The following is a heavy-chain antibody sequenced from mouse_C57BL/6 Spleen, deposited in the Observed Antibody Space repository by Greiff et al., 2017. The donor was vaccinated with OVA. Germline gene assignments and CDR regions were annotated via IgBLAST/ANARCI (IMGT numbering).Heavy chain of an antibody. J-gene: IGHJ1*03. V-gene: IGHV1-62-2*01. CDR2: FYPGSGSI. D-gene: IGHD2-4*01. CDR3: ASHGGRLLRAWYLDD. CDR1: GYTFTEYA. Sequence: VQLQQSGAELVKPGASVKLSCTASGYTFTEYAMHWVKQRSGQGLEWIGWFYPGSGSINYNEKFKGKATLTADKSSSTVYMELSRSTSEDSAVYFCASHGGRLLRAWYLDDWGKGTTVTVSS.